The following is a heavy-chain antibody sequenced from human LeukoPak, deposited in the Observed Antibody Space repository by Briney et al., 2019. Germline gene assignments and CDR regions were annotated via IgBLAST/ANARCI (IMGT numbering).Heavy chain of an antibody. Sequence: GGSLRLSCAASGFTFSSYGMHWVRQAPGKGLEWVAVISYDGSNKYYADSVKGRFTISRDNSKNTLYLQMNSLRAEDTAVYYCAKDRPRGSSGWYSDYWGQGTLVTVSS. J-gene: IGHJ4*02. CDR2: ISYDGSNK. CDR3: AKDRPRGSSGWYSDY. CDR1: GFTFSSYG. D-gene: IGHD6-19*01. V-gene: IGHV3-30*18.